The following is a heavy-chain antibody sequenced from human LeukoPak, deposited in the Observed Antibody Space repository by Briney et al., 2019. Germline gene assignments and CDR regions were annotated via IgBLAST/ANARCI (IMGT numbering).Heavy chain of an antibody. D-gene: IGHD6-25*01. J-gene: IGHJ4*02. CDR2: INHSGST. CDR1: GGSFSGYY. V-gene: IGHV4-34*01. CDR3: ARSLLGQRLMGPHHDY. Sequence: SETLSLTCAVYGGSFSGYYWSWIRQPPGKGLEWIGEINHSGSTNYNPSLKSRVTISVDTSKNQFSLKLSSVTAADTAVYYCARSLLGQRLMGPHHDYWGQGTLVTVSS.